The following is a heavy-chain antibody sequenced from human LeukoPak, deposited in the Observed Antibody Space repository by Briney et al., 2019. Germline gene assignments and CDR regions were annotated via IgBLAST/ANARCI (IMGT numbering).Heavy chain of an antibody. CDR1: GGSISSYY. J-gene: IGHJ4*02. D-gene: IGHD6-19*01. Sequence: SETLSLTCTVSGGSISSYYWSWIRQPAGKGLEWIGEINHSGSTNYNPSLKSRVTISVDTSKNQFSLKLSSVTAADTAVYYCARQVGYSSGWYTPYFDYWGQGTLVTVSS. CDR3: ARQVGYSSGWYTPYFDY. CDR2: INHSGST. V-gene: IGHV4-34*01.